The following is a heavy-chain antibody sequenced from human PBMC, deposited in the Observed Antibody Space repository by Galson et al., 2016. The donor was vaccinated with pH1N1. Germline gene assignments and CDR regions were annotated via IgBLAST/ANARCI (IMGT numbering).Heavy chain of an antibody. CDR1: GGSISSDSDY. CDR3: ARESLEWLIISGHRVELNWFDS. V-gene: IGHV4-61*02. Sequence: TLSLTCTVSGGSISSDSDYWTWIRQPAGKGLEWIGRVSGAGTTNYNPSLKSRVTISIDTSKNQFSLKMASVTAADTAVYFCARESLEWLIISGHRVELNWFDSWGQGTLVPVSS. CDR2: VSGAGTT. J-gene: IGHJ5*01. D-gene: IGHD3-3*01.